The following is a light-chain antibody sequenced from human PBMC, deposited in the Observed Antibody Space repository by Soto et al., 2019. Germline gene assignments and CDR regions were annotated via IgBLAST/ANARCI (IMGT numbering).Light chain of an antibody. CDR2: GAS. CDR1: QSVSRK. J-gene: IGKJ1*01. Sequence: EIVMTQSPATLSVSPGESATLSCRASQSVSRKFVWYQQKPGQAPRLLIYGASTRATGIPERFSGSGSGTETTLTLSSLQSEDFAVYYCQQYTNWPKTFGQGTKVDIK. V-gene: IGKV3D-15*01. CDR3: QQYTNWPKT.